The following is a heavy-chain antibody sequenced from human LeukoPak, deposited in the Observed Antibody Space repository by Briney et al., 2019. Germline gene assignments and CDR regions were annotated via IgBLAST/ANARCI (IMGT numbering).Heavy chain of an antibody. CDR1: SGSSSRRSYY. V-gene: IGHV4-39*01. CDR2: IYYSGNT. J-gene: IGHJ5*02. CDR3: ARHGYSYTPWFDP. D-gene: IGHD5-18*01. Sequence: SETLSLTCTVSSGSSSRRSYYWGWIRQPPGKGLEWIGSIYYSGNTYYNPSLKSRVTISVDTSKNQFSLKLNSVTAADTAVYYCARHGYSYTPWFDPWGQGTLVTVSS.